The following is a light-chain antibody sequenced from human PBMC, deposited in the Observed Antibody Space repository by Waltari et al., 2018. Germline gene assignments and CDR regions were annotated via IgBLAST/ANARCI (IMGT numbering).Light chain of an antibody. CDR2: RAS. J-gene: IGKJ3*01. V-gene: IGKV3-20*01. CDR3: QQFGTSPPT. CDR1: QSIRSNF. Sequence: EVVLTQSPDTLSLSPGERATLSCRASQSIRSNFLALYQQKPGQAPRLLIHRASSRATGIPDRFIGSGSGADFSLTISWLEPEDFAVYYCQQFGTSPPTFGPGTRVDVK.